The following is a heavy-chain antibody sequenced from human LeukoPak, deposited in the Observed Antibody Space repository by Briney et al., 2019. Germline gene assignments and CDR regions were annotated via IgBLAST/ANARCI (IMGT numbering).Heavy chain of an antibody. CDR1: GYTFTGYY. D-gene: IGHD4-17*01. CDR2: IDPNSGGT. CDR3: ARESATVKPFDY. Sequence: ASVKVSCKASGYTFTGYYMHWVRQAPGQGLEWMGWIDPNSGGTNYAQKFQGRVTMTRDTSISTAYMELRRLRSDDTAVYYCARESATVKPFDYWGQGALVTVSS. V-gene: IGHV1-2*02. J-gene: IGHJ4*02.